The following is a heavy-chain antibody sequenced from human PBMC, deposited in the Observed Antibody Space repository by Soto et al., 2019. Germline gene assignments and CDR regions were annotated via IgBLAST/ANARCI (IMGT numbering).Heavy chain of an antibody. CDR1: GFTFSNYE. V-gene: IGHV3-64*01. Sequence: EAQLVESGGGLVQPGGSLRLSCAASGFTFSNYEMHWVRQAPGKGLEYVSGISNNGAHTDYAKSVKGRFTISRDNSENTLYLQMGSLRAEDMALYYCARRGYGSRWPNLYMDVWAKGPRSPSP. CDR2: ISNNGAHT. D-gene: IGHD6-13*01. J-gene: IGHJ6*03. CDR3: ARRGYGSRWPNLYMDV.